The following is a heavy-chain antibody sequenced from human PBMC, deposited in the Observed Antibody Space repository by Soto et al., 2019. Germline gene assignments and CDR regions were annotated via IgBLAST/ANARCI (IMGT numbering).Heavy chain of an antibody. CDR3: ARDHYDSSGLAGGYAFDI. V-gene: IGHV1-3*01. Sequence: ASVKVSCKASGYTFTDYFMNWMRQAPGQRLEWMGWINAGNGNTKYSQKLQGRVTITRDTSSSTAYMQLSSLRSDDTAVYYCARDHYDSSGLAGGYAFDIWGQGTMVTVSS. CDR1: GYTFTDYF. CDR2: INAGNGNT. D-gene: IGHD3-22*01. J-gene: IGHJ3*02.